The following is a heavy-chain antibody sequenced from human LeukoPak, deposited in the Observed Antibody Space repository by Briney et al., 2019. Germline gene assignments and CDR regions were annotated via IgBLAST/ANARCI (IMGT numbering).Heavy chain of an antibody. CDR3: ARDQGSSSWPYYYDYAMDV. V-gene: IGHV4-30-2*01. CDR2: IYQSGST. CDR1: GGSISSGDYY. Sequence: SQTLSLTCTVSGGSISSGDYYWSWIRQPPGKGLEWIGYIYQSGSTYYNPSLKSRVTISVDRSKNQFSLKLSSVTAADTAVYYCARDQGSSSWPYYYDYAMDVWGQGTTVTVSS. D-gene: IGHD6-13*01. J-gene: IGHJ6*02.